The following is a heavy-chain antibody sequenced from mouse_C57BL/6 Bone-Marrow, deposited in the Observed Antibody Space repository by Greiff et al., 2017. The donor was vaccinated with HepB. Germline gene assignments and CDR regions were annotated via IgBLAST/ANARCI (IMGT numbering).Heavy chain of an antibody. CDR3: AGGPNWENFDY. V-gene: IGHV1-69*01. J-gene: IGHJ2*01. CDR2: IDPSDSYT. CDR1: GYTFTSYW. D-gene: IGHD4-1*02. Sequence: QVQLQQPGAELVMPGASVKLSCKASGYTFTSYWMHWVKQRPGQGLEWIGEIDPSDSYTNYNQKFKGKSTLTVDKSSSTAYMQLSRLTSEDSAVYYCAGGPNWENFDYWGQGTTLTVSS.